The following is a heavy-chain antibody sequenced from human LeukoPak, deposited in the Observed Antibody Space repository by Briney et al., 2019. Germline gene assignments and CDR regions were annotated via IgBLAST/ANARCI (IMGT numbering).Heavy chain of an antibody. Sequence: GGSLRLFCAASGYTFSSYAMHWVRQAPGRGLEYVSAISSNGGSTYYANSVKGRFTISRDNSKNTLYLQMGSLRAEDMAVYYCARSILRSRGIDYWGQGTLVTVSS. V-gene: IGHV3-64*01. D-gene: IGHD5-12*01. CDR1: GYTFSSYA. CDR3: ARSILRSRGIDY. J-gene: IGHJ4*02. CDR2: ISSNGGST.